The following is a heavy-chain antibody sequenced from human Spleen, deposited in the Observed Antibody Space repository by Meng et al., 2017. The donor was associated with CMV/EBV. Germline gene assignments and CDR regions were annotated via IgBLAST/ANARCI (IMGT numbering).Heavy chain of an antibody. CDR1: GYTFTGYY. V-gene: IGHV1-2*02. D-gene: IGHD6-6*01. J-gene: IGHJ4*02. CDR2: INPNSGGT. Sequence: ASVKVSCKASGYTFTGYYMHWVRQAPGQGLEWMGWINPNSGGTNYAQKFQGRVTMTRDTSISTAYMELSRLRSEDTAVYYCARGGIAARRTLGYWGQGTLVTVSS. CDR3: ARGGIAARRTLGY.